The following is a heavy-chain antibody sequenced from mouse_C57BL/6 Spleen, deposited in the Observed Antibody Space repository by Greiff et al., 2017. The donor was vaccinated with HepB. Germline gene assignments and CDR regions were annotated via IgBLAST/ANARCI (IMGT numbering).Heavy chain of an antibody. CDR1: GFTFSDYG. J-gene: IGHJ4*01. V-gene: IGHV5-17*01. Sequence: EVQGVESGGGLVKPGGSLKLSCAASGFTFSDYGMHWVRQAPEKGLEWVAYISSGSSTIYYADTVKGRFTISRDNAKNTLFLQMTSLRSEDTAMYYCARPGYDGYLYYAMDYWGQGTSVTVSS. D-gene: IGHD2-3*01. CDR3: ARPGYDGYLYYAMDY. CDR2: ISSGSSTI.